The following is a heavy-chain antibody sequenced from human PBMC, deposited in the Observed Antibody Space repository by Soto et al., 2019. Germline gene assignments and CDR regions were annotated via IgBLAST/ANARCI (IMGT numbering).Heavy chain of an antibody. V-gene: IGHV3-23*01. D-gene: IGHD3-3*01. Sequence: EVQLLDSGGGWVQPGGSLRLSCVASGFVFSDYAMSWVRQAPGKGLEWVSTISAGGSDTYYADSVKGRFTVSRANSKNTLYGQMNGPRAEDTATYYCASVLIWCGAPSCYTEGCDSWGQGTLVTVSS. CDR2: ISAGGSDT. CDR1: GFVFSDYA. CDR3: ASVLIWCGAPSCYTEGCDS. J-gene: IGHJ4*02.